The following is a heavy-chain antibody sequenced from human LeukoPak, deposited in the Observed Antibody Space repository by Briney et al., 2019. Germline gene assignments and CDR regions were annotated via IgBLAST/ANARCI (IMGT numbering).Heavy chain of an antibody. CDR3: ARAGNGDY. J-gene: IGHJ4*02. Sequence: PGRSLRLSCAASGFTFDDYAMHWVRQAPGKGLEWVSGISWNSGSIGYADSVKGRFTISRDNAKNSLYLQMNSLRAEDTAVYYCARAGNGDYWGQGTLVTVSS. CDR2: ISWNSGSI. V-gene: IGHV3-9*01. CDR1: GFTFDDYA. D-gene: IGHD2-8*01.